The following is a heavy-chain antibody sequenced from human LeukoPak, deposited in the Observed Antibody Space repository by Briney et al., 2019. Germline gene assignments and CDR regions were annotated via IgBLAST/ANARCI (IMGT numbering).Heavy chain of an antibody. CDR2: ISGSGGST. CDR1: GFTFSSYA. D-gene: IGHD2-2*01. J-gene: IGHJ4*02. CDR3: AKDRVRILSAAAPYFDY. Sequence: GGSLRLSCAASGFTFSSYAMSWVRQAPGKGLEWVSAISGSGGSTYYADSMKGRFTISRDNSKNTLYLQMNSLRAEDTAVYYCAKDRVRILSAAAPYFDYWGQGTLVTVSS. V-gene: IGHV3-23*01.